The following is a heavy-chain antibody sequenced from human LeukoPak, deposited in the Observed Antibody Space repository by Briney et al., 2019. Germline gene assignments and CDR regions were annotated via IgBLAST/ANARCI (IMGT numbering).Heavy chain of an antibody. V-gene: IGHV4-34*01. CDR1: GGSFSGYY. D-gene: IGHD6-19*01. J-gene: IGHJ5*02. CDR3: ARRRARHRVAVAGTYNWFDP. Sequence: SGTLSLTCAVYGGSFSGYYWSWIRQPPGKGLEWIGELNHSGSTNYNPSLKSRVTISVDTSKNQFSLKLSSVTAADTAVYYCARRRARHRVAVAGTYNWFDPWGQGTLVTVSS. CDR2: LNHSGST.